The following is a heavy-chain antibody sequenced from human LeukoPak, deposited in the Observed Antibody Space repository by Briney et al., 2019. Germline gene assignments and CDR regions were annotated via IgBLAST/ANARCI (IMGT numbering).Heavy chain of an antibody. Sequence: GGSLRLSCAASGFTFSSYSMNWVRQAPGKGLEWVSSISSSSSYIYYADSVKGRFTISRDNAKNSLYLQMNSLRAEDTAVYYCAKFPRRGYIYDFDYWGQGTLVTVSS. CDR1: GFTFSSYS. D-gene: IGHD5-18*01. J-gene: IGHJ4*02. CDR2: ISSSSSYI. CDR3: AKFPRRGYIYDFDY. V-gene: IGHV3-21*01.